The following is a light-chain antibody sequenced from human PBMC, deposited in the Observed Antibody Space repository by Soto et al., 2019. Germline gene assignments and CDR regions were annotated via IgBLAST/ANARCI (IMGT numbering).Light chain of an antibody. CDR1: QDITNY. CDR3: QHYDHLPIT. J-gene: IGKJ5*01. V-gene: IGKV1-33*01. Sequence: DIQMTLYPSSLSTSVGDRVTITCQASQDITNYLNWYQQKPGKAPRLLLYDASSLETGVPSRFSGSGAGTDFTLTISSLQPEDVATYYCQHYDHLPITFGQGTRLEIK. CDR2: DAS.